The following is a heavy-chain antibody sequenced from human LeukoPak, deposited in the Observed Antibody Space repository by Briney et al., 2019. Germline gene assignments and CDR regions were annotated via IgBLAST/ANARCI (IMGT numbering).Heavy chain of an antibody. CDR1: GFTFRSYS. CDR3: ARDALQLTGNYVTRWWFDP. D-gene: IGHD3-9*01. CDR2: ISSSSSTI. Sequence: GGSLRLSCIASGFTFRSYSMNWVRQAPGKGLEWVSYISSSSSTIYYADSVRGRFTISRDNAKNSLYLQMNSLSAEDTAFYYCARDALQLTGNYVTRWWFDPWGQGTLVTVSS. V-gene: IGHV3-48*01. J-gene: IGHJ5*02.